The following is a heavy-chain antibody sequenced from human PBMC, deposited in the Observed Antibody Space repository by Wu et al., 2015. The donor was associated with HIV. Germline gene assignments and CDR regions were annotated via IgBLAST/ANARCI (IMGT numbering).Heavy chain of an antibody. D-gene: IGHD3-3*01. CDR1: GYTFTSYY. CDR2: INPSGGST. V-gene: IGHV1-46*03. CDR3: ARVLGLLEVAFDY. J-gene: IGHJ4*02. Sequence: QVQLVQSGAEVKKPGASVKVSCRASGYTFTSYYMHWVRQAPGQGLEWMGIINPSGGSTSYAQKFQGRVTMTRDTSTSTVYMELSSLRSEDTAVYYCARVLGLLEVAFDYWGPGNPGSPSPQ.